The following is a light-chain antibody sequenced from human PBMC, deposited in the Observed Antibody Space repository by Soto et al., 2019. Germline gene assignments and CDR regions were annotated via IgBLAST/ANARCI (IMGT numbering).Light chain of an antibody. J-gene: IGLJ2*01. Sequence: QSALTQPASVSASPGQSITISCTGTSSDVGGYNYVSWYQQHPGKAPKLMVFDVNNRPSGISYRFSGSKSGNTASLTISGLQAEDEADYYCSSYTSSSTLAFGGGTKLTVL. CDR3: SSYTSSSTLA. CDR1: SSDVGGYNY. CDR2: DVN. V-gene: IGLV2-14*03.